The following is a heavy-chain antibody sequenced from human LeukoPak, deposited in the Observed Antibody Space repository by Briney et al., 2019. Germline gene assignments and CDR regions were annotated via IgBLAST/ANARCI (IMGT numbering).Heavy chain of an antibody. Sequence: ASVKVSCKASGYTFTSYGISWVRQAPGQGLEWMGWISAYNGNTNYAQKLQGRVTMTTYTSTSTAYMELRSLRSDDTAVYYCARDLYSSSWYEDNWFDPWGQGTLVTVSS. V-gene: IGHV1-18*01. D-gene: IGHD6-13*01. CDR2: ISAYNGNT. J-gene: IGHJ5*02. CDR3: ARDLYSSSWYEDNWFDP. CDR1: GYTFTSYG.